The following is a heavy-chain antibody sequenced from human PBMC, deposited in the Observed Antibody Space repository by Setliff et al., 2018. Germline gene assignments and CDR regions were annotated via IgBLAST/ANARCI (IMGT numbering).Heavy chain of an antibody. J-gene: IGHJ3*01. CDR3: ARDKADYYDRSGYSGASDV. CDR2: ITPMFDTG. V-gene: IGHV1-69*13. Sequence: ASVKVSCKASGGTFGSSALSWVRQAPGQGLEWMGGITPMFDTGIYAEKFQGRVTLSADESTSTVYMELTRLRPEDTAIYYCARDKADYYDRSGYSGASDVWGQGTMVT. D-gene: IGHD3-22*01. CDR1: GGTFGSSA.